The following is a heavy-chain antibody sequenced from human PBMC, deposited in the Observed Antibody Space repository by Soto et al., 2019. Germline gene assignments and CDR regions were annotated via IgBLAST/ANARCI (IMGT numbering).Heavy chain of an antibody. CDR1: GFSLTSSGVA. Sequence: QITLKESGPPLVQPTQTLTLTCAFSGFSLTSSGVAVGWVRQPPGRDLEWLALIYWDDDKRYSPSLKSRLTNTTLTSQHQVVLTMTNMDPVYTATYSCPHILPWNSAPLDYFGHRPLLTLSS. J-gene: IGHJ4*01. V-gene: IGHV2-5*02. CDR2: IYWDDDK. D-gene: IGHD1-7*01. CDR3: PHILPWNSAPLDY.